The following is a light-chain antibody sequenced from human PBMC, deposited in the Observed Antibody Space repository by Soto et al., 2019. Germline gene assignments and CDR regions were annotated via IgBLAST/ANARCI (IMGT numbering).Light chain of an antibody. CDR1: QSVSSSY. CDR2: GAS. V-gene: IGKV3-15*01. J-gene: IGKJ5*01. Sequence: EIVLTQSPGILSFSPGERATLSSMASQSVSSSYLAWYQQKPGQAPRLLIYGASTRATGIPARFSGSGSGTEFTLTISSLQSEDFEIYYCQQYNNWPITFGQGTRLEIK. CDR3: QQYNNWPIT.